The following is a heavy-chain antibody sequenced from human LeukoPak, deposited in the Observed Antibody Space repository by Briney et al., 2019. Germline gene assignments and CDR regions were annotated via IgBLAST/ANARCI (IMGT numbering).Heavy chain of an antibody. J-gene: IGHJ4*02. Sequence: ASVKVSCKASGFTFTSSAVQWVRQARGQRLEWIGWIVVGSGNTNYAQKFQERVTITRDMSTSTAYMELSSLRSEDTAVYYCAAITIFGVVRNYFDYWGRGTLVTVSS. CDR3: AAITIFGVVRNYFDY. CDR1: GFTFTSSA. V-gene: IGHV1-58*01. D-gene: IGHD3-3*01. CDR2: IVVGSGNT.